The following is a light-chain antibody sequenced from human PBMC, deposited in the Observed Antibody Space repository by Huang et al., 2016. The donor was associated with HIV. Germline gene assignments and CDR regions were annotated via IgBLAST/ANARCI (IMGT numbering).Light chain of an antibody. CDR2: DTS. CDR3: QQCDNLPFT. Sequence: DIQMTQSPSSLSASVGDRVTITCQASHDISNSLNWYQQKPGKAPKLLIYDTSNLETGVPSRFSGSGSGTDFTFTISNLQPEDIATYYCQQCDNLPFTFGPGTKADIK. CDR1: HDISNS. V-gene: IGKV1-33*01. J-gene: IGKJ3*01.